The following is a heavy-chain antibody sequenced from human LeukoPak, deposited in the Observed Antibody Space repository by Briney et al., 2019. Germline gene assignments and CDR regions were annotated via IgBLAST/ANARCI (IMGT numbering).Heavy chain of an antibody. J-gene: IGHJ4*02. Sequence: LTGGSLRLSCAASGFSVSSNYISWVRQAPGKGLEWVSYISSSSSTIYYADSVKGRFTISRDNAKNSLYLQMNSLRAEDTAVYYCAANNGDRDYWGQGTLVTVSS. CDR3: AANNGDRDY. CDR2: ISSSSSTI. CDR1: GFSVSSNY. V-gene: IGHV3-48*04. D-gene: IGHD4/OR15-4a*01.